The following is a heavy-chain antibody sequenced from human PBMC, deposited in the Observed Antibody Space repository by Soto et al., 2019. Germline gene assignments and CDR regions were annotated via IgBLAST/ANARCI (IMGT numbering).Heavy chain of an antibody. V-gene: IGHV3-21*01. CDR3: ARGDPGGTSHWYLVL. CDR1: GFTFSNYN. D-gene: IGHD2-15*01. Sequence: EVQLVESGGGLVKPGGSLRLSCAVSGFTFSNYNMNWVRQAPGKGLEWVSSIGRSGGYIYYADSVKGRFTISRDNGKNSLFLQMNSLRAGDTAVYYCARGDPGGTSHWYLVLWVRGTLVTVSS. J-gene: IGHJ2*01. CDR2: IGRSGGYI.